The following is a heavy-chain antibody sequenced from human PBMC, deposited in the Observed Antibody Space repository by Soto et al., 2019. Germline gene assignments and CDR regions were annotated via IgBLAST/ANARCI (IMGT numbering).Heavy chain of an antibody. V-gene: IGHV3-23*01. D-gene: IGHD3-22*01. CDR2: ISGGGGST. CDR3: AKVHPKIVVVPLVDY. J-gene: IGHJ4*02. CDR1: GFTFSSYA. Sequence: PGGCLRLSCAASGFTFSSYAMSWVRQAPGKGLEWVSAISGGGGSTYYAASVKGRFTISRDNSKNTLYLQMNSLRAEDTAVYYCAKVHPKIVVVPLVDYWGQRTLVTGSS.